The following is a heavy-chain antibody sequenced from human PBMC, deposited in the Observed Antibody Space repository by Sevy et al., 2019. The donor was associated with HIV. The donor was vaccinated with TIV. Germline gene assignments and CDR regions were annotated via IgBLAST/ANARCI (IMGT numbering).Heavy chain of an antibody. J-gene: IGHJ6*02. CDR1: GISFTTSG. CDR2: ISYHGRDK. D-gene: IGHD3-9*01. CDR3: AKDFTGYNGMDV. Sequence: GGSLRFSCVVSGISFTTSGMHWVRQAPGKGLEWVAVISYHGRDKFYAESVKGRSTISRDNSKNMLYLQINSLRAEDTAVYYCAKDFTGYNGMDVWGQGTMVTVSS. V-gene: IGHV3-30*18.